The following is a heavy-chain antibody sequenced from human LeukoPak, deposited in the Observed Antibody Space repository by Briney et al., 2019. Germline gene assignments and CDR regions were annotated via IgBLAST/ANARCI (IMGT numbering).Heavy chain of an antibody. CDR2: IRYDGSNK. Sequence: PGGSLRLSCAASGFTFSSYGMHWVRQAPGKGLEWVAFIRYDGSNKYYADSVKGRFTISRDNSKNTLYLQMNSLRAEDTAVYYCARGRAYCGGDCYSVGPQLDYWGQGTLVTVSS. CDR1: GFTFSSYG. CDR3: ARGRAYCGGDCYSVGPQLDY. D-gene: IGHD2-21*02. V-gene: IGHV3-30*02. J-gene: IGHJ4*02.